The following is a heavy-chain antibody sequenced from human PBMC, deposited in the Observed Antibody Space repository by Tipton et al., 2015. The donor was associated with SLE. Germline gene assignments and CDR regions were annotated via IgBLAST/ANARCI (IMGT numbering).Heavy chain of an antibody. J-gene: IGHJ4*02. Sequence: LSLTCTVSGCSISIHYWSWIRQPPGKGLEWVALLSDGGTTDYADFVKGRFTISRDKSKNMVYLQMHRLGAEDTAVYFCASRNPGDYNYLDYWGQGTLVTVSS. CDR2: LSDGGTT. V-gene: IGHV3-53*01. CDR3: ASRNPGDYNYLDY. D-gene: IGHD4-17*01. CDR1: GCSISIHY.